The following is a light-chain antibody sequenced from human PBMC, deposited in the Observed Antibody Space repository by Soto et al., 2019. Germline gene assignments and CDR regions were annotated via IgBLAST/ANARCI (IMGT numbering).Light chain of an antibody. CDR3: SSYTIITTPFV. J-gene: IGLJ1*01. Sequence: QSALTQPASVSGSPGQSITISCTGTSSDVGGYNYVSWYQQHPGKAPKLMIYEVSYRPSGVSNRFSGSKSGNTASLTISGLQADDEADYYCSSYTIITTPFVFGTGTKLTVL. V-gene: IGLV2-14*01. CDR1: SSDVGGYNY. CDR2: EVS.